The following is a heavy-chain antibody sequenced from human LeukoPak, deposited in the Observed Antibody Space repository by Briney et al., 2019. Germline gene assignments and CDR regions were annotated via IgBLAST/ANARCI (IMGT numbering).Heavy chain of an antibody. CDR3: ANGRPVGFYY. V-gene: IGHV4-59*01. D-gene: IGHD1-26*01. CDR1: GDSINSYY. J-gene: IGHJ4*02. CDR2: IYYSGTT. Sequence: SETLSLTCTDSGDSINSYYWTWIQQPPGKGLEWIGYIYYSGTTNYNPSLKSRVTISVDTSKNQFSLKLSSVTAADTAVYYCANGRPVGFYYWGQGTLVTVSS.